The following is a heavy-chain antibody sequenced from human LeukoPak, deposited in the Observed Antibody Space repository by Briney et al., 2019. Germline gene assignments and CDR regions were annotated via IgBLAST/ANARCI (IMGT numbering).Heavy chain of an antibody. Sequence: SETLSLTCTVSGGSISSYYWSWIRQPPGKGLEWIGYIYYSGSTKYNPSLKSRVTISVDTSKNQFSLKLSSVTAADTAVYYCARRSYTAMVLPYYYYYMDVWGKGTTVTVSS. CDR1: GGSISSYY. CDR3: ARRSYTAMVLPYYYYYMDV. D-gene: IGHD5-18*01. V-gene: IGHV4-59*08. CDR2: IYYSGST. J-gene: IGHJ6*03.